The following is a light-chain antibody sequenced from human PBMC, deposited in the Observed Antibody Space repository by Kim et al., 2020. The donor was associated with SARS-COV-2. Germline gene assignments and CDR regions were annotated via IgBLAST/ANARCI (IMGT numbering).Light chain of an antibody. CDR2: DAS. J-gene: IGKJ2*01. CDR1: QSVSSN. Sequence: EIVMTQSPATLSVSPGERATLSCRASQSVSSNLAWYQQKLGQPPRLLIYDASTRATGIPARFSGSGSGTEFTHTNSSLQSEDFAVNYCQQENNWPPYTCGQGTTLEI. V-gene: IGKV3-15*01. CDR3: QQENNWPPYT.